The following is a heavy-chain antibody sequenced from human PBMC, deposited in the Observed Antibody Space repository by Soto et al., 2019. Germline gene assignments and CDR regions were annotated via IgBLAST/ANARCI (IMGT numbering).Heavy chain of an antibody. V-gene: IGHV1-2*04. J-gene: IGHJ6*02. CDR3: ARDHAPSTIFGVVTAPGYGMDV. CDR2: INPNSGGT. CDR1: GYTNTVYY. Sequence: ASVKVYCKTSGYTNTVYYMHWVRQAPGQGLEWMGWINPNSGGTNYAQKFQGWVTMTRDTSISTAYMELSRLRSDDTAVYYCARDHAPSTIFGVVTAPGYGMDVWGQGTTVTVSS. D-gene: IGHD3-3*01.